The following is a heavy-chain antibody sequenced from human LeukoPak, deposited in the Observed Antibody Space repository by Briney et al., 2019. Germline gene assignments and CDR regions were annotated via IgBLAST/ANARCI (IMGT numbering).Heavy chain of an antibody. V-gene: IGHV3-30*04. J-gene: IGHJ6*04. D-gene: IGHD6-13*01. CDR3: ARCWLAAAPSYYYYYGMDV. CDR2: ISYEGSNK. CDR1: GFTLSSYA. Sequence: PGGSLRLSCAASGFTLSSYAMHWVRQAPGKGLEGVAVISYEGSNKYYADSVKGRFTISRDNSKNTLYLQMNSLRAEDTAVYYCARCWLAAAPSYYYYYGMDVWGKGTTVTVSS.